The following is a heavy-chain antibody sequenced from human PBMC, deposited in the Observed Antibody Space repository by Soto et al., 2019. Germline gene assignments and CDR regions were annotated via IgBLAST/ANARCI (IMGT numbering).Heavy chain of an antibody. D-gene: IGHD3-3*01. J-gene: IGHJ5*01. CDR2: IYTSGST. Sequence: SETLSLTCTVSGGSISSYYWSWIRQPAGKGLEWIGRIYTSGSTNYNPSLKSRVTMSVDTSKNQFSLKLSSVTAADTAVYYCAREGRFLEWLFAGIDSWGQGTLVTVSS. CDR3: AREGRFLEWLFAGIDS. V-gene: IGHV4-4*07. CDR1: GGSISSYY.